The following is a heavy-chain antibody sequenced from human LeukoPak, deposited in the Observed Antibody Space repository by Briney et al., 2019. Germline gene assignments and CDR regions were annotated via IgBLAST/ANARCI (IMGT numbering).Heavy chain of an antibody. CDR3: ARLTTANDY. CDR2: INHSGST. J-gene: IGHJ4*02. D-gene: IGHD4-17*01. CDR1: GGSFSGYY. Sequence: SSETLSLTCAVYGGSFSGYYWSWIRQPPGKGLEGIGEINHSGSTNYHPSLKSRVTISVDTSKNQFSLKLSSVTAADTAVYYCARLTTANDYWGQGTLVTVSS. V-gene: IGHV4-34*01.